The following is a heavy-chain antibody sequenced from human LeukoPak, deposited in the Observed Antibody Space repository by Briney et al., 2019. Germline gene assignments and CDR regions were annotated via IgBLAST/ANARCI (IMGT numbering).Heavy chain of an antibody. CDR1: GFTFSSYS. D-gene: IGHD4-23*01. CDR2: ISGSGGGT. J-gene: IGHJ3*02. V-gene: IGHV3-23*01. CDR3: AKDCGNGDTNGAFDI. Sequence: GGSLRLSCAASGFTFSSYSMSWVRQAPGKGLEWVSDISGSGGGTYYADSVKGRFTISRDTSKNTLYLQMNSLRAEDTAVYYCAKDCGNGDTNGAFDIWGQGTMVTVSS.